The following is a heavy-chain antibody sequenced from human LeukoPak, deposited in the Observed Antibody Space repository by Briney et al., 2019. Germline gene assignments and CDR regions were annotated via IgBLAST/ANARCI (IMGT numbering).Heavy chain of an antibody. D-gene: IGHD6-13*01. CDR2: FSYDGINK. J-gene: IGHJ4*02. CDR3: AKERRREQQLVLPDSN. CDR1: GFTFSRCG. Sequence: SGRSLRLSCVASGFTFSRCGMHWVRQTPGKGLEWLAVFSYDGINKYYTDSVKGRFTISRDNSKNTLYLQMNSLRAEDTAVYYCAKERRREQQLVLPDSNWGQGTLVTVSS. V-gene: IGHV3-30*18.